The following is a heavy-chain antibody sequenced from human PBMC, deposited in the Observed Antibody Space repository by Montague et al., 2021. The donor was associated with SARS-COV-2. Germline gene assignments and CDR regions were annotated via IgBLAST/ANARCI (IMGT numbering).Heavy chain of an antibody. V-gene: IGHV4-34*01. J-gene: IGHJ4*02. CDR2: INYGGST. Sequence: SETLSLTCAVYGGSFSDYHWTWIRQSPGGGLEWIGQINYGGSTKYNPSLRSRVTISIDTSKNQFSLKLTSVTAADTAVYYCASGPPGYWGQGTLVTVSS. CDR3: ASGPPGY. CDR1: GGSFSDYH. D-gene: IGHD1-14*01.